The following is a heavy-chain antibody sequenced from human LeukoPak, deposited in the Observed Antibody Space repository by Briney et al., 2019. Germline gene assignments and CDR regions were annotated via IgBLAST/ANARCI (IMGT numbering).Heavy chain of an antibody. J-gene: IGHJ4*02. V-gene: IGHV3-23*01. D-gene: IGHD3-10*01. CDR3: AKDLWFGDLSFGDY. Sequence: PGGSLRLSCAASGFTFSSYSMNWVRQAPGKGLEWVSGISSSDGSTYYADSVKGRFTISRDNSKNTLHLQMNSLRAEDTAVYYCAKDLWFGDLSFGDYWGQGTLVTVSS. CDR2: ISSSDGST. CDR1: GFTFSSYS.